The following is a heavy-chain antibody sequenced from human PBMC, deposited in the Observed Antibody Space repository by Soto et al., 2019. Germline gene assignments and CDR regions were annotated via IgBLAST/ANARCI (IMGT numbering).Heavy chain of an antibody. J-gene: IGHJ6*03. D-gene: IGHD1-1*01. CDR1: GFTFDDYA. V-gene: IGHV3-9*01. CDR3: AKDNAGGNYYYYYLDV. CDR2: ISWNSGSI. Sequence: EVQLVESGGGLVQPGRSLRLSCAASGFTFDDYAMHWVRQAPGKGLEWVSGISWNSGSIGYADSVKGRFTISRDKAKNSLYLQMHSLRAEDTALYYCAKDNAGGNYYYYYLDVWGKGTTVTVSS.